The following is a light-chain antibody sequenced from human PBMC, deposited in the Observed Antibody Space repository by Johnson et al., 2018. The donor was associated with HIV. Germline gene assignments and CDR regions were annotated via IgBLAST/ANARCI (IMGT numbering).Light chain of an antibody. CDR3: GTWNSSLSVQNDV. V-gene: IGLV1-51*02. CDR2: ENN. CDR1: SSNIGNNY. J-gene: IGLJ1*01. Sequence: QSVLTQPPSVSAAPGQKVTISCSGSSSNIGNNYVSWFQHLPGTAPKLLIYENNKRPSGIPDRFSGSKFGTSATLGITGLQTGDEADYYCGTWNSSLSVQNDVFGSGTEVTVL.